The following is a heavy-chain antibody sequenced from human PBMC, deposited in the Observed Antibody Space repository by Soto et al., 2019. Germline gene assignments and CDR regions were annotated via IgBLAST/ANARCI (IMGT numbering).Heavy chain of an antibody. CDR1: VFTFSSYS. J-gene: IGHJ4*02. CDR3: AEGFDY. V-gene: IGHV3-48*02. Sequence: HPWGSLRLSCSASVFTFSSYSMNWVRQAPGKGLEWVSYISSSSSTIYYADSVKGRFTISRDNAKNSLYLQMNSLRDEDTAVYYCAEGFDYWGQGTLVTVSS. CDR2: ISSSSSTI.